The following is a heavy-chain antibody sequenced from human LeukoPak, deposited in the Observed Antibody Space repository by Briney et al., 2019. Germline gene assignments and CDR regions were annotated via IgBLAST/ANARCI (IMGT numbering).Heavy chain of an antibody. J-gene: IGHJ5*02. Sequence: GASVKVSCKASGYTFTSYYMHWVRQAPGQGLEWMGIINPSGGSTSYAQKFQGRVTMTRDTSTSTVYMELSSLRSEDTAVSYCAREVREGVPPFMITFGGWFYGWSQRTLVTVSS. V-gene: IGHV1-46*01. CDR3: AREVREGVPPFMITFGGWFYG. CDR1: GYTFTSYY. CDR2: INPSGGST. D-gene: IGHD3-16*01.